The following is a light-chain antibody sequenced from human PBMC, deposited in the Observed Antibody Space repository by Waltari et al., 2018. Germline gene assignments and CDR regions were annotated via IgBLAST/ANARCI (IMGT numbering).Light chain of an antibody. CDR3: QSYDDDLKGV. J-gene: IGLJ3*02. CDR1: SGSIASNF. CDR2: EDN. Sequence: FMLTQPHSLSESPGKKVIISCTRSSGSIASNFVQWYQQRPGSAPTTIIFEDNQRPSGAPDRFAGSIDRSSNSASLTISGLKPEDEADYYCQSYDDDLKGVFGGGTKLTVL. V-gene: IGLV6-57*04.